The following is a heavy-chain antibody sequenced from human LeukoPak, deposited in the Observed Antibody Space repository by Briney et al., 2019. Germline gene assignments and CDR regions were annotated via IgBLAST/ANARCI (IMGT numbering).Heavy chain of an antibody. CDR2: LYYSGST. Sequence: HSAPLSLPCPASGGSTSSSSYYWGWIRQPPGKGLEWIGTLYYSGSTYYNPSLKSRVTISVDTSKNQFSLKLSSVTAADTAVYYCARDPGLFRGQSEGDIGGQGTMVTVSS. CDR1: GGSTSSSSYY. V-gene: IGHV4-39*07. J-gene: IGHJ3*02. CDR3: ARDPGLFRGQSEGDI.